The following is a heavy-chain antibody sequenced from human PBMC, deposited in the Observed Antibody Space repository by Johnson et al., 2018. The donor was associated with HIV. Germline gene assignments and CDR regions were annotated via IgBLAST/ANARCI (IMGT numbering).Heavy chain of an antibody. Sequence: VQPVESGGGLVQPGGSLRLSCAASGFTVNSNHMSSVRQAPGKRLEWVSAIYSGGSTHYADSVTGRFPISIDNSKNTLYLQMNSLRAEDTAVYYFARHLVVGVHSTPLTHAFDILCQGTMVTVSS. CDR3: ARHLVVGVHSTPLTHAFDI. D-gene: IGHD1-26*01. CDR1: GFTVNSNH. CDR2: IYSGGST. V-gene: IGHV3-66*04. J-gene: IGHJ3*02.